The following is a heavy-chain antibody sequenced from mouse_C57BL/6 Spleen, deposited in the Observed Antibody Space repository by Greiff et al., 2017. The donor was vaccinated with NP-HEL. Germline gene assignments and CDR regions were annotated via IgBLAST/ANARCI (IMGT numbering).Heavy chain of an antibody. D-gene: IGHD2-14*01. Sequence: VKLMESGAELVKPGASVKISCKASGYAFSSYWMNWVKQRPGKGLEWIGQIYPGDGDTNYNGKFKGKATLTADKSSSTAYMQLSSLTSEDSAVYFCARGGTHGYFDVWGTGTTVTVSS. CDR3: ARGGTHGYFDV. V-gene: IGHV1-80*01. CDR2: IYPGDGDT. J-gene: IGHJ1*03. CDR1: GYAFSSYW.